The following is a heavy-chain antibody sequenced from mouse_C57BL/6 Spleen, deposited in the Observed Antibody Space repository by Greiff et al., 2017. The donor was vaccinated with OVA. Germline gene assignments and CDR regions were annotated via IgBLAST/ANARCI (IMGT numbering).Heavy chain of an antibody. Sequence: QVHVKQPGAELVKPGASVKMSCKASGYTFTSYWITWVKQRPGQGLEWIGDIYPGSGSTNYNEKFKSKATLTVDTSSSTAYMQLSSLTSEDSAVYYCARSDYDYDYYAMDYWGQGTSVTVSS. CDR2: IYPGSGST. D-gene: IGHD2-4*01. CDR1: GYTFTSYW. CDR3: ARSDYDYDYYAMDY. J-gene: IGHJ4*01. V-gene: IGHV1-55*01.